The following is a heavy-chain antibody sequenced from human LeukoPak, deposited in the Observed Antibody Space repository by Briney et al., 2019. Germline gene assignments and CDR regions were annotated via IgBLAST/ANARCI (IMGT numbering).Heavy chain of an antibody. D-gene: IGHD3-22*01. CDR3: ARRQNYYDSSGYNYGMDV. V-gene: IGHV5-51*01. Sequence: GESLKISCTGSGYSFTSYWIGWVRPMPGKGLGWTGIIYPGDSDTRYSPSFQGQVTISADKSISTAYLQWSSLKASDTAMYYCARRQNYYDSSGYNYGMDVWGQGTTVTVSS. CDR2: IYPGDSDT. CDR1: GYSFTSYW. J-gene: IGHJ6*02.